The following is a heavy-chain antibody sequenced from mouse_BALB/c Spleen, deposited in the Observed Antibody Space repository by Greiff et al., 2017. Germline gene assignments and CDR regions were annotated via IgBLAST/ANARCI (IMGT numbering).Heavy chain of an antibody. CDR1: GFTFSDYC. CDR3: ARGGLSRYYYAIDY. Sequence: EVQLVESGGGLVKPGGSLKLSCAASGFTFSDYCMYWVRQTPEKRLEWVATISDGGSYTYYPDSVKGRFTISRDNAKNNLYLQMSSLKSEDTAMYYCARGGLSRYYYAIDYWGQGTSVTVS. D-gene: IGHD1-1*01. J-gene: IGHJ4*01. CDR2: ISDGGSYT. V-gene: IGHV5-4*02.